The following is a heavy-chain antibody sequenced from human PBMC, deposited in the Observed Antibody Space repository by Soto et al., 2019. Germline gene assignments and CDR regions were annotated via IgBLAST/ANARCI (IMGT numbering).Heavy chain of an antibody. V-gene: IGHV1-58*01. Sequence: ASVQVSCKVSGFTFSDSAVQWVRQARGQGLEWIGWIVAGSGNTNYAQKIQERVTITRDMSTSTAYMVLSSLRSDDTAVYYCAAGRTGGSYYGMDVWGQGTTVTVSS. CDR3: AAGRTGGSYYGMDV. CDR1: GFTFSDSA. CDR2: IVAGSGNT. J-gene: IGHJ6*02. D-gene: IGHD2-2*01.